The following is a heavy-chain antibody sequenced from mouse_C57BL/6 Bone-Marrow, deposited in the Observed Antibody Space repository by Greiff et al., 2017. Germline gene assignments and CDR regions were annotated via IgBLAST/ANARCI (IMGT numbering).Heavy chain of an antibody. Sequence: QVQLQQPGAELVKPGASVKVSCKASGYTFTSYWMHWVKQRPGQGLEWIGRIHPSDSDTNSNQKFKGKATLTVDKSSSPAYMQVSSLTSEDSAVYDCAIGVITTGLFDYWGQGTTLTVSS. CDR3: AIGVITTGLFDY. CDR2: IHPSDSDT. D-gene: IGHD1-1*01. J-gene: IGHJ2*01. CDR1: GYTFTSYW. V-gene: IGHV1-74*01.